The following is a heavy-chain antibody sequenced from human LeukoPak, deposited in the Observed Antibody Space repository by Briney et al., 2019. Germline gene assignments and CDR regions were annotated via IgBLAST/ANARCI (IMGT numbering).Heavy chain of an antibody. V-gene: IGHV4-30-4*01. Sequence: SETLSLTCTVSGGSISSGDYYWSWIRQPPGKGLEWIGYIYYSGSTYYHPSLKSRVTISVDTSKKQFSLKLSSVTAADTAVYYCARVALRFLEWLPYYFDYWGQGTLVTVSS. CDR1: GGSISSGDYY. D-gene: IGHD3-3*01. CDR2: IYYSGST. J-gene: IGHJ4*02. CDR3: ARVALRFLEWLPYYFDY.